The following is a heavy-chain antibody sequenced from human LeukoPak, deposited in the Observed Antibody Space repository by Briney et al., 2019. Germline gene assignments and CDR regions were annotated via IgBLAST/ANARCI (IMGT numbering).Heavy chain of an antibody. D-gene: IGHD3-22*01. Sequence: ASVKVSCKASGYTFTGYYMHWVRQAPGQGLEWVGWINPNSGGTNYAQKFQGRVAMTRDTSISTAYMELSRLRSDDTAVYYCARDVVVWSSGRPTPENDYWGQGTLVTVSS. CDR2: INPNSGGT. J-gene: IGHJ4*02. CDR3: ARDVVVWSSGRPTPENDY. CDR1: GYTFTGYY. V-gene: IGHV1-2*02.